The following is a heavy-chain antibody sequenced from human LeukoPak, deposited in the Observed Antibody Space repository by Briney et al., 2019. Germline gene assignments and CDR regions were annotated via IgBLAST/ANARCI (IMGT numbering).Heavy chain of an antibody. D-gene: IGHD3-10*01. CDR2: MNPNSGNT. J-gene: IGHJ4*02. CDR3: ARRYDSGSYHLPH. CDR1: GYTFTSYD. V-gene: IGHV1-8*01. Sequence: ASVRVSCTASGYTFTSYDINWVRQAPGQGLEWMGWMNPNSGNTGYAQKFQGRITMARNTSISTAYMELSSLTSEDTAVYFCARRYDSGSYHLPHWGQGTLVTVSS.